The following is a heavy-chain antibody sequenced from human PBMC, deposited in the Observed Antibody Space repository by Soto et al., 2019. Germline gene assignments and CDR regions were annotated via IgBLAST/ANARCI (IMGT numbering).Heavy chain of an antibody. CDR2: ISGSGNQI. J-gene: IGHJ3*01. D-gene: IGHD1-1*01. CDR3: AKNQDWNRPDPGAFDV. CDR1: GFTFDDYA. Sequence: EVQLSQSGGGLVRPGGSLRLSCAGSGFTFDDYAINWVRQAPGKGLEWVSGISGSGNQIDYTDSVVGRFIISRDDSKNTVFLQMNGLSAEDTAVYFCAKNQDWNRPDPGAFDVWGQGTTVTVTS. V-gene: IGHV3-23*01.